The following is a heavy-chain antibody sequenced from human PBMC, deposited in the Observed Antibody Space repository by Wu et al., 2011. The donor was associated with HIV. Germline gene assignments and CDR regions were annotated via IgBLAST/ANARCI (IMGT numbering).Heavy chain of an antibody. CDR3: ARVGISSSDYYYMDV. Sequence: QIQLVQSGAEVKKPGSSVKVSCKASGGTFSRYAISWVRQAPGHGLEWMGEIIPLSGTAKYAQKFQGRVTITADDSTSTAYMELSSLRSEDTAVYYCARVGISSSDYYYMDVWGKGTTVTVAS. D-gene: IGHD1-14*01. CDR1: GGTFSRYA. CDR2: IIPLSGTA. J-gene: IGHJ6*03. V-gene: IGHV1-69*12.